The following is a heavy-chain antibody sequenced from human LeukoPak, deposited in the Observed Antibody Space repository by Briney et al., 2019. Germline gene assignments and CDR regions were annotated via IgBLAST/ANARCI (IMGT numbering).Heavy chain of an antibody. CDR1: GGSISSYY. D-gene: IGHD3-10*01. CDR2: IYYSGST. CDR3: ARARGGLDY. V-gene: IGHV4-59*01. Sequence: KPSETLSLTCTVSGGSISSYYWSWVRQPPGKGLEWIGYIYYSGSTNYNPSLKSRVTISVDTSKNQFSLKLSSVTAADTAVYYCARARGGLDYWGQGTLVTVSS. J-gene: IGHJ4*02.